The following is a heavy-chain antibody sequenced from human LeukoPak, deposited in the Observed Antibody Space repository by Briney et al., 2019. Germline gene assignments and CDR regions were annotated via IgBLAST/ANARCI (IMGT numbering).Heavy chain of an antibody. D-gene: IGHD1-14*01. V-gene: IGHV4-39*01. Sequence: KASETLSLACIVSGASISSSNYFWGWVRQPPGKGLEWIGSINYGGTTFFNPSLKSRVTISVDPSKNQFSLKLSSVTVADTAVYYCARRPPGLNWFDPWGQGTLVTVSS. CDR1: GASISSSNYF. J-gene: IGHJ5*02. CDR2: INYGGTT. CDR3: ARRPPGLNWFDP.